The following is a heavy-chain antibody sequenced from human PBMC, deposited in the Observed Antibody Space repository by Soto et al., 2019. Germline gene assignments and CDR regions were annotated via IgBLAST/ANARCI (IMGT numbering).Heavy chain of an antibody. Sequence: GGALRLSCAASGFPFSRYGLHWLRQAPGKWLDLVAVIGYDGSKKYYADSVKGRFAISRDNSKNTLYLQMNSLRAEDTAVYYCAREYSSRYYYYGMDVWGQGTTVSVS. CDR3: AREYSSRYYYYGMDV. D-gene: IGHD6-13*01. V-gene: IGHV3-33*01. CDR2: IGYDGSKK. J-gene: IGHJ6*02. CDR1: GFPFSRYG.